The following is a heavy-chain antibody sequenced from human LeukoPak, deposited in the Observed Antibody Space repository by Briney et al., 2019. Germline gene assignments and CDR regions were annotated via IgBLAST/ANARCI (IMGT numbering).Heavy chain of an antibody. CDR1: GFTFTSSA. CDR2: IVVGSGNT. Sequence: ASVKVSCKASGFTFTSSAVQWVRQARGQRLEWIGWIVVGSGNTNYAQKFQERVTITRDMSTSTAYMELSSLRSEDTAVYYCAADLRARSYYYYYMDVWGKGTTVTVSS. J-gene: IGHJ6*03. CDR3: AADLRARSYYYYYMDV. V-gene: IGHV1-58*01. D-gene: IGHD6-6*01.